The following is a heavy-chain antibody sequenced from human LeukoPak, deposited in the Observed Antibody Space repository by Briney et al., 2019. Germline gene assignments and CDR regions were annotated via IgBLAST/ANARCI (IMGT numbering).Heavy chain of an antibody. CDR2: IWYDGSNK. Sequence: GRSLRLSCAASGFTFSSYGMHWVRQAPGKGLEWVAVIWYDGSNKYYADSVKGRFTISRDNSKSTLYLQMNSLRAEDTTVYYCARGGGDYGSFDYWGQGTLVTVSS. D-gene: IGHD3-10*01. CDR3: ARGGGDYGSFDY. J-gene: IGHJ4*02. V-gene: IGHV3-33*01. CDR1: GFTFSSYG.